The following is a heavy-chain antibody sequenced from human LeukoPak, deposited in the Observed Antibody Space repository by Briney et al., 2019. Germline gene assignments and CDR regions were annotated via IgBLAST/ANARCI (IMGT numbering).Heavy chain of an antibody. V-gene: IGHV3-23*01. J-gene: IGHJ6*03. CDR2: ISGSGGTP. CDR3: ARGPQLTYFYYMDV. Sequence: VGSLRLSCAASEFTFTYYAMNWVRQAPGKGLEWVSAISGSGGTPYYADSVKGRFTISRDNSKNTLYLQMNSLRAEDTAVYYCARGPQLTYFYYMDVWGKGTTVTVSS. CDR1: EFTFTYYA. D-gene: IGHD5-24*01.